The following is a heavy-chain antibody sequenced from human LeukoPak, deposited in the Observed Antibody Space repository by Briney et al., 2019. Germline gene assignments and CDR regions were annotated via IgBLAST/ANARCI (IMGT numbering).Heavy chain of an antibody. V-gene: IGHV4-59*01. Sequence: SETLSLTCTVSGGSISSYYWSWIRQPPGKGLEWIGYIYYSGNTNYNPSLKSRVTISVDTSKNQSSLKLNSVTAADTAVYYCARARYCSGGSCYLVYWGQGTLVTVSS. CDR1: GGSISSYY. J-gene: IGHJ4*02. CDR3: ARARYCSGGSCYLVY. D-gene: IGHD2-15*01. CDR2: IYYSGNT.